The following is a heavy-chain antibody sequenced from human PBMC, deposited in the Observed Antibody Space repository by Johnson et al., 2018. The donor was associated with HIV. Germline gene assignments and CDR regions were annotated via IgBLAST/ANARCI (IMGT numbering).Heavy chain of an antibody. CDR1: GFTFDDYG. CDR2: INWNGGST. J-gene: IGHJ3*02. Sequence: VQLVESGGGVVRPGGSLRLSCAASGFTFDDYGMSWVRQAPGKGLEWVSGINWNGGSTGYADSVKGRFTISRDNAKNTLYLQMNSLRAEDTAVYYCAREDQNWNYDHAFDIWGQGTMVTVSS. D-gene: IGHD1-7*01. V-gene: IGHV3-20*04. CDR3: AREDQNWNYDHAFDI.